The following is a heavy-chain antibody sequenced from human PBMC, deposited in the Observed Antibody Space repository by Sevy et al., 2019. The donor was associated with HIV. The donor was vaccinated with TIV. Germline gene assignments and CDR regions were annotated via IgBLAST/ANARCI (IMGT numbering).Heavy chain of an antibody. J-gene: IGHJ4*02. CDR1: GFTFSDHY. CDR2: IRNKADSYTT. Sequence: GGFLRLSCAASGFTFSDHYMEWVRQAPGKGLEWVGRIRNKADSYTTEYAASEKGRFTISRDDSKNSLYLLMNSLKTEDTAVHYCATHAGIAAAGRVFDYWGQGTLVTVSS. V-gene: IGHV3-72*01. D-gene: IGHD6-13*01. CDR3: ATHAGIAAAGRVFDY.